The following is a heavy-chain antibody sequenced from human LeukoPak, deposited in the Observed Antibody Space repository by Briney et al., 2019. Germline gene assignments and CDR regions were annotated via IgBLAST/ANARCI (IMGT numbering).Heavy chain of an antibody. J-gene: IGHJ5*02. V-gene: IGHV4-61*08. CDR3: ARDLRTGGFDP. CDR1: GGSISSGGYY. Sequence: SETLSLTCTVSGGSISSGGYYWSWIRQHPGKGLEWIGYIYYSGSTNYNPSLKSRVTISVDTSKNQFSLKLSSVTAADTAVYYCARDLRTGGFDPWGQGTLVTVSS. CDR2: IYYSGST.